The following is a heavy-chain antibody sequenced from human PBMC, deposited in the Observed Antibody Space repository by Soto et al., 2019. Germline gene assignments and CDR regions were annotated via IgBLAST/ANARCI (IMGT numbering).Heavy chain of an antibody. CDR3: AKGFIAHNWNDVTYFDY. Sequence: PGGSLRLSCAASGFTFSSYAMSWVRQAPGKGLEWVSAISGSGGSTYYADSVKGRFTISRDNSKNTLYLQMNSLRAEDTAVYYCAKGFIAHNWNDVTYFDYWGQGTLVTAPQ. CDR1: GFTFSSYA. D-gene: IGHD1-1*01. CDR2: ISGSGGST. J-gene: IGHJ4*02. V-gene: IGHV3-23*01.